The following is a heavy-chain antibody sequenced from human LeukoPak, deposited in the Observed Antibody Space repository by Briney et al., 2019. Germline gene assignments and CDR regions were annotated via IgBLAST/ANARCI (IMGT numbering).Heavy chain of an antibody. Sequence: SVKVSCKASGGTFSSYAISWVRQAPGQGLEWMGGIIPIFGTANYAQKFQGRVTITADESTSTAYMELSSLRSEDTAVYYCARGAQHDYVWGNYRSFDYWGQGTLVTVSS. D-gene: IGHD3-16*02. CDR1: GGTFSSYA. V-gene: IGHV1-69*13. CDR2: IIPIFGTA. CDR3: ARGAQHDYVWGNYRSFDY. J-gene: IGHJ4*02.